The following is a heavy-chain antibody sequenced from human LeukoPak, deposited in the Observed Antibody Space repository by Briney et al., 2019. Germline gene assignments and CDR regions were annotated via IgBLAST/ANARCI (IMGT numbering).Heavy chain of an antibody. CDR3: AKDIGYTAMAYGADY. V-gene: IGHV3-43*02. Sequence: PGGSLRLSCAASGFTFYDYAMHWVRQAPGKGLEWVSLISGDGGSTYYADSVKGRFTISRDNSKNSLYLQMNSLRTEDTALYYCAKDIGYTAMAYGADYWGQGTLVTVSS. CDR1: GFTFYDYA. D-gene: IGHD5-18*01. CDR2: ISGDGGST. J-gene: IGHJ4*02.